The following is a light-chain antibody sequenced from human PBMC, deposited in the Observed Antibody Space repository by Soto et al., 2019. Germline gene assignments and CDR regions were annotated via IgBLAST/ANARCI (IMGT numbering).Light chain of an antibody. CDR1: QSVSNQ. J-gene: IGKJ1*01. V-gene: IGKV3-11*01. CDR3: QQYNNWPRT. Sequence: EVVLTQSPATLSLSPGERATLSCRASQSVSNQLAWYQQKPGQAPRLLIYDASNRATGTPARFSGSGSGTDFTLSIISLEPEDFAVYYCQQYNNWPRTFGQGTKVDIK. CDR2: DAS.